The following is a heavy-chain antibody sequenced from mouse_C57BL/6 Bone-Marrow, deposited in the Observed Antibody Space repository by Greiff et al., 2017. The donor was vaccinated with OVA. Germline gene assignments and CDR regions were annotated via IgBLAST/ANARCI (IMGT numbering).Heavy chain of an antibody. CDR3: ARGDGNYSFAY. CDR2: IYPGGGYT. V-gene: IGHV1-63*01. D-gene: IGHD2-1*01. J-gene: IGHJ3*01. Sequence: VQLQQSGAELVRPGTSVKMSCKASGYTFTNYWIGWAKQRPGHGLEWIGDIYPGGGYTNYNEKFKGKATLTADKSSSTAYMQFSSLTSEDSAIYYCARGDGNYSFAYWGQGTLVTVSA. CDR1: GYTFTNYW.